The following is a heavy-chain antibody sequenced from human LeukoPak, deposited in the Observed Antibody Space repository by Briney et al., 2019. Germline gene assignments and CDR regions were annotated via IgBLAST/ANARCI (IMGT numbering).Heavy chain of an antibody. J-gene: IGHJ5*02. CDR3: ARVQSRLNWFDP. CDR2: IYYSGST. Sequence: SETLSPTCTVSGGSISSSSYYWGWIRQPPGKGLEWIGSIYYSGSTYYNPSLKSRVTISVDTSKNQFSLKLRSVTAADTAVYYCARVQSRLNWFDPWGQGTLVTVSS. V-gene: IGHV4-39*07. CDR1: GGSISSSSYY.